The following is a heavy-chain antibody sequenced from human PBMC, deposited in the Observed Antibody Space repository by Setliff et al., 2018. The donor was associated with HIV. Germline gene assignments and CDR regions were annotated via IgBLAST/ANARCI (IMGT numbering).Heavy chain of an antibody. D-gene: IGHD3-9*01. CDR3: ARAVVPTYYDVLTGYVYYMDV. CDR2: IIPIFGTT. CDR1: GGRFSNYG. J-gene: IGHJ6*03. Sequence: SVKVSCKASGGRFSNYGISWVRQAPGQGLEWMGGIIPIFGTTNYAQMFQGRVTMTADESTSAAYMELSSLRSEDTAVYYCARAVVPTYYDVLTGYVYYMDVWGKGTTVTVSS. V-gene: IGHV1-69*13.